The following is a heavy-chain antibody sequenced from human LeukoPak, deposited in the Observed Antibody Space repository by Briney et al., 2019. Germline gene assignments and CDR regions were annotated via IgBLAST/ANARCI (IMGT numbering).Heavy chain of an antibody. V-gene: IGHV3-23*01. CDR1: GFTFSSYA. D-gene: IGHD5-12*01. Sequence: GGSLRLSCAASGFTFSSYAMSWVRQAPGKGLEWVSAISGSGGRTYYSDSVQGRFTISRDNSKNTLYLQMNSLRAEDTAVYYCAKGGRNGYNFDYFDYWGQGTLATVSS. J-gene: IGHJ4*02. CDR2: ISGSGGRT. CDR3: AKGGRNGYNFDYFDY.